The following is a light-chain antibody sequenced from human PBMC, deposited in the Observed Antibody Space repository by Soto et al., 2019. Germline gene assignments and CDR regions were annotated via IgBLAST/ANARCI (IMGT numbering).Light chain of an antibody. CDR2: GAS. V-gene: IGKV1-39*01. Sequence: DIPMTQSPSSLSASVGDRVTITCRASQSISRYLNWYQQKPGKAPKLLMYGASSLQSGVPSRFSGSGSGTDFTLTISGLQLEDFATYYCQQTSITPRTFGQGTRVEIK. J-gene: IGKJ1*01. CDR1: QSISRY. CDR3: QQTSITPRT.